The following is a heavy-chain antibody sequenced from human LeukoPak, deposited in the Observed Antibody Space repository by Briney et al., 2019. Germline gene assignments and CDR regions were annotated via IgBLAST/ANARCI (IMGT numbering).Heavy chain of an antibody. Sequence: PGGSLRLSCAASGFTVSSNYMSWVRQAPGKGLEWVSVIYSGGSTYYADSVKGRFTISRDNSKNTLYLQMNSLRAEDTAVYYCARRYYDSKRGPQYYYYMDVWGKGTTVTISS. D-gene: IGHD3-22*01. J-gene: IGHJ6*03. CDR2: IYSGGST. CDR1: GFTVSSNY. CDR3: ARRYYDSKRGPQYYYYMDV. V-gene: IGHV3-53*01.